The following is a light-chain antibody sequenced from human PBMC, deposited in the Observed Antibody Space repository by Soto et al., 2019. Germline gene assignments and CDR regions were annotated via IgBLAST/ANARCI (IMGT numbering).Light chain of an antibody. CDR1: SSDVGAYNH. CDR2: DAS. J-gene: IGLJ3*02. Sequence: QSALTQPRSVSGSPGQSVTISCAGTSSDVGAYNHVSWYQQHPGKAPKLMIYDASKRPSGVPDRFSASKSGNTASLTISGLQAEGEADYYCCSYAGSYTWVFGGGTKLTVL. V-gene: IGLV2-11*01. CDR3: CSYAGSYTWV.